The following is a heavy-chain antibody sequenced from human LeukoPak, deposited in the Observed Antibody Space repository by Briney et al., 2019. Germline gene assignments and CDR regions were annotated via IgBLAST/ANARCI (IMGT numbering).Heavy chain of an antibody. CDR2: IIPILGIA. D-gene: IGHD2-15*01. J-gene: IGHJ4*02. V-gene: IGHV1-69*04. CDR1: GGTFSSYA. Sequence: ASVKGSCKASGGTFSSYAISWVRQAPGQGLEWMGRIIPILGIANYAQKFQGRVTITADKSTSTAYMELSSLRSEDTAVYYCASPPACRSGGSCYINFDYWGQGTLVTVSS. CDR3: ASPPACRSGGSCYINFDY.